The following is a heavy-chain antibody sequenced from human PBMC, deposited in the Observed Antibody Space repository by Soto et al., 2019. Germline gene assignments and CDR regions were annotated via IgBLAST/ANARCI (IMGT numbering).Heavy chain of an antibody. CDR3: ARDDCSSTSCYTYYFDY. CDR1: GGTFSSYA. V-gene: IGHV1-69*13. J-gene: IGHJ4*02. Sequence: EASVKVSCKASGGTFSSYAISWVRQAPGQGLEWMGGIIPIFGTANYAQKFQGRVTITADESTSTAYMELSSLRSEDTAVYYCARDDCSSTSCYTYYFDYWGQGTLVTVSS. D-gene: IGHD2-2*02. CDR2: IIPIFGTA.